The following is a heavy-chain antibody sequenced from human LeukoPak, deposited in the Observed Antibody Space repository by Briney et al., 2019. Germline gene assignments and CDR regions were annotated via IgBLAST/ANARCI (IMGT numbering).Heavy chain of an antibody. CDR1: GFTFSSYG. CDR2: ISYDGSNK. Sequence: PGRSLRLSCAASGFTFSSYGMLWVRQAPGKGLEWVANISYDGSNKYCADSVKGRFTISRNNSKNTLYLQMNSLRHEDTAVYYCARGRGGLAGYWGQGILVTVSS. V-gene: IGHV3-30*03. J-gene: IGHJ4*02. D-gene: IGHD2-15*01. CDR3: ARGRGGLAGY.